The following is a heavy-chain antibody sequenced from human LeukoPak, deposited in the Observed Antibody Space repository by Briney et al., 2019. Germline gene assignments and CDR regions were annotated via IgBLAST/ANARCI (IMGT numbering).Heavy chain of an antibody. CDR3: ARNLPAADY. D-gene: IGHD2-2*01. Sequence: GGSLRLSCAASGFTFSRSWMSWVRQAPGQGLEWVANINHDGREKYYGDSVKGRFTITRDNAQNSLYLQMNSLRAEDTAVYYCARNLPAADYWGQGTLVTVSS. J-gene: IGHJ4*02. CDR2: INHDGREK. V-gene: IGHV3-7*01. CDR1: GFTFSRSW.